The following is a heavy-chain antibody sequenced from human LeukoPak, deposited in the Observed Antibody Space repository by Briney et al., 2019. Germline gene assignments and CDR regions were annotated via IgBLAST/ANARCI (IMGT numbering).Heavy chain of an antibody. CDR3: AKGEYSSGPIDY. D-gene: IGHD6-19*01. V-gene: IGHV3-74*01. CDR2: INSDGSST. Sequence: GGSLRLSRAASGFTFSSYWMHWVRQAPGKGLVWVSRINSDGSSTSYADSVKGRFTISRDNSKNTLYLQMNSLRAEDTAVYYCAKGEYSSGPIDYWGQGTLVTVSS. CDR1: GFTFSSYW. J-gene: IGHJ4*02.